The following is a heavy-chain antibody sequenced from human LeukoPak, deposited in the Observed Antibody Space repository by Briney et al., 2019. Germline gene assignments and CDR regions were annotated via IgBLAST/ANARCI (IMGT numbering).Heavy chain of an antibody. D-gene: IGHD2-21*01. V-gene: IGHV4-59*01. J-gene: IGHJ4*02. CDR2: IYYSGST. CDR1: GDSISSSY. CDR3: ARGPYGRFDY. Sequence: PSETLSLTCIVSGDSISSSYWNWIRQPPGKGLEWIGYIYYSGSTNYNPSLKSRVSMSLDTSKNQFSLKLSSVTAADTAVYYCARGPYGRFDYWGQGMPVTVSS.